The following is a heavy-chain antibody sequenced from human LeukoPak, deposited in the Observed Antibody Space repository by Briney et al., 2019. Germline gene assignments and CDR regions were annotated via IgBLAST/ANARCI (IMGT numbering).Heavy chain of an antibody. CDR2: ISGSGGST. J-gene: IGHJ4*02. Sequence: GVTLRLSCAASVFTFSSYGMSWVREAPGKGLVWGSDISGSGGSTYYADSVKSQFTISRDNSKNKLYLQMKSLRIEDTAGHFCAKDADDDYGSGKCLDYWGQGTLVTVSS. CDR3: AKDADDDYGSGKCLDY. CDR1: VFTFSSYG. D-gene: IGHD3-10*01. V-gene: IGHV3-23*01.